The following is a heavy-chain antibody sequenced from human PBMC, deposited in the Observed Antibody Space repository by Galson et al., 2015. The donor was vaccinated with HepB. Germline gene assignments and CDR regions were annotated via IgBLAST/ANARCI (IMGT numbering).Heavy chain of an antibody. CDR1: GGTFSSYA. D-gene: IGHD6-6*01. J-gene: IGHJ4*02. CDR2: LIPIFGTA. V-gene: IGHV1-69*13. CDR3: ARDEYSSSVLDY. Sequence: SVKVSCKASGGTFSSYAISWVRQAPGQGLEWMGGLIPIFGTANYAQKFQGRVTITADESTSTAYMELSSLRSEDTAVYYCARDEYSSSVLDYWGQGTLVTVSS.